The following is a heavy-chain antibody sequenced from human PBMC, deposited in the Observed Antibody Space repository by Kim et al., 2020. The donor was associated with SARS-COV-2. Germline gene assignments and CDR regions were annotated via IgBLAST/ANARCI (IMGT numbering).Heavy chain of an antibody. V-gene: IGHV1-46*01. J-gene: IGHJ4*02. CDR3: AAHVDLTGDLVDY. Sequence: YAQKFQGRVTMTRATSTSTVYMELSSLRSEDTAGYYCAAHVDLTGDLVDYWGQGTLVTVSS. D-gene: IGHD7-27*01.